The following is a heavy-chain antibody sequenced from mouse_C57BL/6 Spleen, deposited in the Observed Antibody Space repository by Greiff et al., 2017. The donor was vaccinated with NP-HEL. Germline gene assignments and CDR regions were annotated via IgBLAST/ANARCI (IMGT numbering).Heavy chain of an antibody. CDR3: ARNGDDYRYWYFDV. CDR1: GFSLTSYA. J-gene: IGHJ1*03. Sequence: VQLQQSGPGLVAPSQSLSITCTVSGFSLTSYAISWVRQPPGKGLEWLGVIWTGGGTNYNSALKSRLSISKDNSKSQVFLKMNSLQTDDTARYYCARNGDDYRYWYFDVWGTGTTVTVSS. CDR2: IWTGGGT. V-gene: IGHV2-9-1*01. D-gene: IGHD2-4*01.